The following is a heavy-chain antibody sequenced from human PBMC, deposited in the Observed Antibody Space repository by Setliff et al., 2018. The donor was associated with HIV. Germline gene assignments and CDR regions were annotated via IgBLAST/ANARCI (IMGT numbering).Heavy chain of an antibody. CDR2: IYHSGSS. V-gene: IGHV4-59*01. CDR1: GGSISGYY. D-gene: IGHD6-19*01. CDR3: ASAVAGTREFDY. J-gene: IGHJ4*02. Sequence: SETLSLTCTVSGGSISGYYWSWIRQPPGKGLEWIGYIYHSGSSNYNPSLKSRVSISVDTSKNQFSLKVTSVTAADTAVYYCASAVAGTREFDYWGRGTLVTVSS.